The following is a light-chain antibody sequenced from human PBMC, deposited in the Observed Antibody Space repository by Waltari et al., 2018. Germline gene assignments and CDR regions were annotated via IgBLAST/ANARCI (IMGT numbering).Light chain of an antibody. CDR2: AVI. CDR1: SSALGSYNY. CDR3: NSFAGRDTWV. J-gene: IGLJ2*01. Sequence: QSALTQPPSASGSPGQSVTISCTGTSSALGSYNYVSWYQQHPGKAPKLIIYAVIKRPSGVTDRFSGSKYGNTASLTVSGLQAEDEADYYCNSFAGRDTWVFGGGTKVTVL. V-gene: IGLV2-8*01.